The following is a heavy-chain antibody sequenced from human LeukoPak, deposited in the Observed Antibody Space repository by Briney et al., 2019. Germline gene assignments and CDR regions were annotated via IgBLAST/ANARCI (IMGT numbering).Heavy chain of an antibody. V-gene: IGHV4-31*03. D-gene: IGHD6-19*01. CDR3: ARHAAVEGSSGWSPLWWFDP. CDR1: GGSISSGGYY. Sequence: SEALSLTCTVSGGSISSGGYYWSWIRQHPGKGLEWIGYIYYSGSTYYNPSLKSRVTISVDTSKNQFSLKLSSVTAADTAVYYCARHAAVEGSSGWSPLWWFDPWGQGTLVTVSS. CDR2: IYYSGST. J-gene: IGHJ5*02.